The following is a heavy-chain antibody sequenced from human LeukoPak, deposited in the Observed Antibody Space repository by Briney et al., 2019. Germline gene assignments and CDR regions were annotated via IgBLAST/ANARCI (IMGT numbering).Heavy chain of an antibody. D-gene: IGHD3-10*01. CDR2: IYYSGST. Sequence: ASETLSLTCTVSGGSISSSSYYWGWIRQPPGKGLEWIGSIYYSGSTYYNPSLKSRVTKSVDTSKNQFSLKLRSVTAADTAVYYCARGATMAAYYYYYYMDVWGKGTTVTISS. CDR1: GGSISSSSYY. CDR3: ARGATMAAYYYYYYMDV. J-gene: IGHJ6*03. V-gene: IGHV4-39*01.